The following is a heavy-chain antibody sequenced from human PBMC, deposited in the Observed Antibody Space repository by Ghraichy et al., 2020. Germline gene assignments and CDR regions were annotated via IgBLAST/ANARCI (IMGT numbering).Heavy chain of an antibody. J-gene: IGHJ3*02. V-gene: IGHV4-4*07. CDR2: IYTSGST. CDR3: ARDYCSSTSCYFRAFDI. Sequence: SETLSLTCTVSGGSISSYYWSWIRQPAGKGLEWIGRIYTSGSTNYNPSLKSRVTMSVDTSKNQFSLKLSSVTAADTAVYYCARDYCSSTSCYFRAFDIWGQGTMVTVSS. CDR1: GGSISSYY. D-gene: IGHD2-2*01.